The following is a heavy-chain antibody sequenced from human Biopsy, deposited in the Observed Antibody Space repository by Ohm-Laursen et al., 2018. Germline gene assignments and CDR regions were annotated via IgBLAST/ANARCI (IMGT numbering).Heavy chain of an antibody. CDR2: ITGGGNYI. J-gene: IGHJ4*02. CDR1: GVTLSGYA. Sequence: SLRLSCAASGVTLSGYAMNWVRQAPGKGLEWVSSITGGGNYINYADSVRGRFTISRDNSKNSAYLVMSSLGAEDTDVYFCATAAYAPPYFDLWGRGTVVTVSS. CDR3: ATAAYAPPYFDL. V-gene: IGHV3-21*06. D-gene: IGHD4-17*01.